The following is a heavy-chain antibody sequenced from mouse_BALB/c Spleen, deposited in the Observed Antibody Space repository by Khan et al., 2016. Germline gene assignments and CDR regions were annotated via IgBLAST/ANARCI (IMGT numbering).Heavy chain of an antibody. CDR1: GYTFPSYT. J-gene: IGHJ3*01. CDR2: INPSSGYT. Sequence: QVQLQQSGAELARPGASVKMSCKASGYTFPSYTVHWVKQRPGQGLEWIGYINPSSGYTDYNQKFKDKATLTADKSSSTAFMQLSSLTSDDSAVYYCASGVRNGYSAWFSYWGLGTLVTVSA. D-gene: IGHD2-3*01. V-gene: IGHV1-4*01. CDR3: ASGVRNGYSAWFSY.